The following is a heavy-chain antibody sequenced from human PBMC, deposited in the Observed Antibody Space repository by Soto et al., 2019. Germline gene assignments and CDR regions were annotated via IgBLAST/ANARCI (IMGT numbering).Heavy chain of an antibody. Sequence: TSETLSLTCVVSGGSLSDYFWSWIRQPPGMALEWIGEINHLGSINYNPSLKSRVTMSVDTSKNQFSLTLNSVTAADTATYYCARGGISHWAYFYYMDVWDRGTTVTVS. D-gene: IGHD2-21*01. V-gene: IGHV4-34*01. CDR3: ARGGISHWAYFYYMDV. J-gene: IGHJ6*03. CDR2: INHLGSI. CDR1: GGSLSDYF.